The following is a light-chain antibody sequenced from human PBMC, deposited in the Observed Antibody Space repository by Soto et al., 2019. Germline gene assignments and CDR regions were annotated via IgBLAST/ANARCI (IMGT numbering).Light chain of an antibody. CDR2: GAS. J-gene: IGKJ5*01. CDR1: QDISTY. CDR3: QHYTLYSAP. Sequence: LLTQSPSSLSASVGDTVTISCRASQDISTYLAWYQHKPGKAPTLLIFGASSLHNGVPPRFAGSGSGSEFTLTINRLQPDDFATYYCQHYTLYSAPFGQGTRV. V-gene: IGKV1-5*01.